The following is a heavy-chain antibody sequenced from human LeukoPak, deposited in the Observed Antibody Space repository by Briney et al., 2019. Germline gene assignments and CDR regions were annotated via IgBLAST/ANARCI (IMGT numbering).Heavy chain of an antibody. Sequence: GGSLRLSCAASGFTFSSYSMNWVRQAPGKGLEWVSYISSSSSTIYYADSVKGRFTISRDNSKNTLYLQMNSLRAEDTAVYYCARGGPEGYDAFDIWGQGTMVTVSS. CDR3: ARGGPEGYDAFDI. J-gene: IGHJ3*02. V-gene: IGHV3-48*01. CDR1: GFTFSSYS. CDR2: ISSSSSTI. D-gene: IGHD6-13*01.